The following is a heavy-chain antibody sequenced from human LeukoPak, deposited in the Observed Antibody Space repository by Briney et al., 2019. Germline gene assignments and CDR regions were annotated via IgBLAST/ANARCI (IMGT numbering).Heavy chain of an antibody. CDR2: IYHSGST. J-gene: IGHJ4*02. V-gene: IGHV4-38-2*01. CDR3: ARVGGPYYFDY. Sequence: SETLSLTCAVSGYSISSGYYWGWIRQPPGKGLEWIGSIYHSGSTYYNPSLKSRVTISVDTSKNQFSLKLSSVTAADTAVYYCARVGGPYYFDYWGQGTLATVSS. CDR1: GYSISSGYY.